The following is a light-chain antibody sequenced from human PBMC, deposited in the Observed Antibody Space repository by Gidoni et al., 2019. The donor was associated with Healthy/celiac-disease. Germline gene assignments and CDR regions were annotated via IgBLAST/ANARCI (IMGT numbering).Light chain of an antibody. Sequence: GDTATLSCRASQAINSNLAWYQQRPGQAPRLLIYGASTRATGIPARFSGSGSGTEFTLTISSLQFEDFAVYYCHQYRNWPSLTFGGGTKVDIK. CDR3: HQYRNWPSLT. V-gene: IGKV3-15*01. CDR2: GAS. J-gene: IGKJ4*01. CDR1: QAINSN.